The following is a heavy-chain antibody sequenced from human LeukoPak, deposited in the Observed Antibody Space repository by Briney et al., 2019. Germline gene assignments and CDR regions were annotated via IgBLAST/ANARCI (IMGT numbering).Heavy chain of an antibody. Sequence: GASVKVSCKVSGYTLTELSMHWVRQAPGKGLEWMGGFDPEDGETIYAQKFQGRVTMTEDTSTDTAYMELSSLRSEDTAVYYCATGSQLVVAAESILDYYYYGMDVWGQGTTVTVSS. D-gene: IGHD2-15*01. CDR2: FDPEDGET. CDR1: GYTLTELS. V-gene: IGHV1-24*01. J-gene: IGHJ6*02. CDR3: ATGSQLVVAAESILDYYYYGMDV.